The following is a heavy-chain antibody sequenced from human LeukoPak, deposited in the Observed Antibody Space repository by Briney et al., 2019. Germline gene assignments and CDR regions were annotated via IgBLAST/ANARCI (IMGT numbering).Heavy chain of an antibody. Sequence: GGSLRLSCAASGFTFSTYPMSWVRRVPGKGLEWVSAIGAGGTTYYADSVKGRFTISRDNSKNTLYMQMTSLRAEDTAVYYCAKRGSKSGSLQGGFDYWGQGTLVTVSS. CDR2: IGAGGTT. V-gene: IGHV3-23*01. CDR3: AKRGSKSGSLQGGFDY. J-gene: IGHJ4*02. D-gene: IGHD3-3*01. CDR1: GFTFSTYP.